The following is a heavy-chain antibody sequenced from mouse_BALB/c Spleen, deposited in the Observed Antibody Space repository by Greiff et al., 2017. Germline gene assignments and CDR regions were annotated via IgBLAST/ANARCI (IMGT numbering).Heavy chain of an antibody. CDR1: GYSFTSYW. CDR2: INPSNGRT. Sequence: QVQLQQPGAELVKPGASVKLSCKASGYSFTSYWMHWVKQRPGQGLEWIGVINPSNGRTNYNEKFKSMATLTVDKSSSTAYMQLSSLTSEDSAVYYCAREATVVDFDYWGQGTTVTVSS. J-gene: IGHJ2*01. V-gene: IGHV1S81*02. CDR3: AREATVVDFDY. D-gene: IGHD1-1*01.